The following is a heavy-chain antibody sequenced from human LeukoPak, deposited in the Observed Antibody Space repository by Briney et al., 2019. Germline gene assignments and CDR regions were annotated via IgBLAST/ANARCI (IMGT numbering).Heavy chain of an antibody. CDR3: ARDASYGMDV. CDR2: IKQDGSEK. Sequence: PGGSLRLSCAASGFTFSSHWMSWVRQAPGKGLEWVANIKQDGSEKYYVDSVKGRFTISRDNAKNSLYLQMNSLRAEDTAVYYCARDASYGMDVWGQGTTVTVSS. CDR1: GFTFSSHW. J-gene: IGHJ6*02. V-gene: IGHV3-7*01.